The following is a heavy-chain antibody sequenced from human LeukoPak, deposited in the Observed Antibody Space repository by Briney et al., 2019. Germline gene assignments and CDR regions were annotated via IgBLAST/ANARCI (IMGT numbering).Heavy chain of an antibody. Sequence: SETLSLTCTVSGGSISSYFWSWSRQPPGKGLEWIGYIYYSGSTNYNPSLKSRVTISVDTSKNQFSLKLSSVTAADTAVYYCARGLLYKMATMRQYNWFDPWGQGTLVTVSS. CDR1: GGSISSYF. D-gene: IGHD5-24*01. CDR2: IYYSGST. J-gene: IGHJ5*02. V-gene: IGHV4-59*12. CDR3: ARGLLYKMATMRQYNWFDP.